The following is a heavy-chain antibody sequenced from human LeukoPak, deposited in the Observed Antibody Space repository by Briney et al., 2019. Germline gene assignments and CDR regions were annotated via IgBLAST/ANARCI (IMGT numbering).Heavy chain of an antibody. V-gene: IGHV3-30*18. Sequence: GGSLRLSCAASGFTFSSYGLHWVRQAPAKGQELVAVISYDGSNKFCADSVKGRFTISRDNSKNTLYLQLTSLRAEDTAMYYCAKNTGTYDGLIDAWGQGTLVTVSS. CDR3: AKNTGTYDGLIDA. CDR1: GFTFSSYG. CDR2: ISYDGSNK. D-gene: IGHD1-26*01. J-gene: IGHJ5*02.